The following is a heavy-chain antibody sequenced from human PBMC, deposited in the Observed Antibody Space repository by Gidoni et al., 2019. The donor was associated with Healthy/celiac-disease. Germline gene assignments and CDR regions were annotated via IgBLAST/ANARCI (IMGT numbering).Heavy chain of an antibody. V-gene: IGHV3-23*01. CDR2: ISGSGGST. Sequence: EVQLLESGGGLVQPGGYLRLSCAASGFTFRSYAMSWVRQAPGKGLEWVSAISGSGGSTYYADSVKGRFTISRDNSKNTLYLQMNSLRAEDTAVYYCAKWSYYDYVWGSYRYSPTDDAFDIWGQGTMVTVSS. CDR3: AKWSYYDYVWGSYRYSPTDDAFDI. D-gene: IGHD3-16*02. CDR1: GFTFRSYA. J-gene: IGHJ3*02.